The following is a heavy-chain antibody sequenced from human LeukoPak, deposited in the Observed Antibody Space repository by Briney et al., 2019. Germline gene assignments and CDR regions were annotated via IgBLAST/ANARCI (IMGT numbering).Heavy chain of an antibody. V-gene: IGHV3-64D*06. Sequence: GGSLRLSCSASGFTFSRSTMHWVRQAPGKGPEFVSGISANGDNTYYADSVKVRFTISRDNSQNTLHLQMSSLRPEDTAVYYCERDLTGGQG. CDR2: ISANGDNT. D-gene: IGHD1-14*01. CDR3: ERDLT. CDR1: GFTFSRST. J-gene: IGHJ1*01.